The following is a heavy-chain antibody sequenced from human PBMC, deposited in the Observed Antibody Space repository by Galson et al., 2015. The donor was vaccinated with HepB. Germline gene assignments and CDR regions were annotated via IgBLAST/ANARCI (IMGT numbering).Heavy chain of an antibody. Sequence: SLRLSCAASGFTNYWMHWVRQAPGRGLVWVSRINSDGSSTSYADSVKGRFTISRDKAKNTLYLQMNSLSDEDTAVYYCAREGRRTGEVTKAFDMWVQGTMVTVSS. J-gene: IGHJ3*02. V-gene: IGHV3-74*01. D-gene: IGHD7-27*01. CDR3: AREGRRTGEVTKAFDM. CDR2: INSDGSST. CDR1: GFTNYW.